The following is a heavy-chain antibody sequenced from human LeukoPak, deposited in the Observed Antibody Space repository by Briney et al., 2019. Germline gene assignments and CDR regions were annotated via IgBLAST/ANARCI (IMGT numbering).Heavy chain of an antibody. J-gene: IGHJ5*02. V-gene: IGHV3-48*01. CDR2: ISSSRSTI. CDR1: GFTFSSYS. D-gene: IGHD3-3*01. CDR3: ARDLRITIFGVAPP. Sequence: GGSLRLSCAASGFTFSSYSMNWVRQAPGKGLEWVSYISSSRSTIYYADSVKGRFTISRDNAKNSLYLQMNSLRAEDTAVYYCARDLRITIFGVAPPWGQGTLVTVSS.